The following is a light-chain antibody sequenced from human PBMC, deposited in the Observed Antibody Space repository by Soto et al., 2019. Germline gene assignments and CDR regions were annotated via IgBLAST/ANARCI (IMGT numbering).Light chain of an antibody. CDR3: QQYGSSPRT. V-gene: IGKV3-20*01. Sequence: EIVMTQSPATLSVSPGERVTLSCRASQSVRGSKVAWYQQKPGEAPRLLISGASTRATGIPPRFSGGGSGTDFTLTISRLEPEDFAVYYCQQYGSSPRTFGQGTKVDIK. CDR2: GAS. J-gene: IGKJ1*01. CDR1: QSVRGSK.